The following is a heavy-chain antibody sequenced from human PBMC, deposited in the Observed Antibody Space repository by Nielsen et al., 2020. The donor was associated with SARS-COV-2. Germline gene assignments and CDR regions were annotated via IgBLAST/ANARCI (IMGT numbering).Heavy chain of an antibody. J-gene: IGHJ3*02. D-gene: IGHD6-19*01. Sequence: GESLKISCKGSGYSFTSYWNSWVRQMPGKGPEWMGRIDPSDSYTHYSPSFQGHGTISADKSNSTPYLQRGSLEGSATGKYYGASHRSSGWSTHDAFDNLGPRTKVTVS. CDR1: GYSFTSYW. CDR3: ASHRSSGWSTHDAFDN. CDR2: IDPSDSYT. V-gene: IGHV5-10-1*01.